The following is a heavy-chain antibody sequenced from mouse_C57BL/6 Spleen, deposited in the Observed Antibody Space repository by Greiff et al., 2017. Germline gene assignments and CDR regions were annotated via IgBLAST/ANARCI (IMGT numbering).Heavy chain of an antibody. D-gene: IGHD2-2*01. CDR3: ARSYYGYDRYYAMDY. J-gene: IGHJ4*01. CDR2: INPSSGYT. CDR1: GYTFTSYT. V-gene: IGHV1-4*01. Sequence: VKLQESGAELARPGASVKMSCKASGYTFTSYTMHWVKQRPGQGLEWIGYINPSSGYTKYNQKFKDKATLTADKSSSTAYMQLSSLTSEDSAVYYCARSYYGYDRYYAMDYWGQGTSVTVSS.